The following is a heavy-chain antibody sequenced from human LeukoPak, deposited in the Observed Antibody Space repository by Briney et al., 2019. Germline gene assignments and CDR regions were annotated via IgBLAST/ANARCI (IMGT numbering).Heavy chain of an antibody. CDR3: ARHRDYYDT. J-gene: IGHJ4*01. Sequence: SETLSLTCTVSGASINNNFWTWIRKPPGKGLEWIGYIYSSGSANYNPSLKSRVIISGDTSKNQISLNLTSVTAADTAVYFCARHRDYYDTWGHGTLVTVSS. V-gene: IGHV4-59*08. D-gene: IGHD3-22*01. CDR1: GASINNNF. CDR2: IYSSGSA.